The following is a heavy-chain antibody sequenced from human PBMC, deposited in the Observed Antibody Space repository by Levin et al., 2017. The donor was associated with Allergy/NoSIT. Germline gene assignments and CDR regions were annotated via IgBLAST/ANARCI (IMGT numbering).Heavy chain of an antibody. CDR2: IYYSGST. J-gene: IGHJ2*01. CDR3: ASRDGIAARPRYFDL. Sequence: SETLSLTCSVSGASISSGDYYWSWIRQHPGEGLEWIGYIYYSGSTYYKASLESRVTISIDTSKNQFFLNLRSVTAADTAVYYCASRDGIAARPRYFDLWRRGTLVTVSS. CDR1: GASISSGDYY. V-gene: IGHV4-31*03. D-gene: IGHD6-6*01.